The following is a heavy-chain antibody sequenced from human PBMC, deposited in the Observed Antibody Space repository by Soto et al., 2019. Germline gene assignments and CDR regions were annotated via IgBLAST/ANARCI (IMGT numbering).Heavy chain of an antibody. D-gene: IGHD3-22*01. Sequence: PGGSLRLSCAASGFTFSSYGMHWVRQAPGKGLEWVAVISCDGSNKYYADSVKGRFTISRDNSKNTLYLQMNSLRAEDTAVYYCAKEDSSGYYPYYFDYWGQGTLVTVSS. CDR3: AKEDSSGYYPYYFDY. J-gene: IGHJ4*02. V-gene: IGHV3-30*18. CDR2: ISCDGSNK. CDR1: GFTFSSYG.